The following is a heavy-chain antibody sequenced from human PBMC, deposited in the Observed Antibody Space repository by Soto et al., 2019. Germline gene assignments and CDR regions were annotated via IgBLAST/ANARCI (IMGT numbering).Heavy chain of an antibody. Sequence: ASVKVSCKASGYTFTSYGISWVRQAPGQGLEWMGWISAYNGNTNYAQKLQGRVTMTTDTSTSTAYMELSSLRSEDTAVYYCTRTFYCSINRCYDHYYYDGKDVWSQGTTVTVSS. J-gene: IGHJ6*02. CDR1: GYTFTSYG. CDR2: ISAYNGNT. D-gene: IGHD2-2*01. V-gene: IGHV1-18*01. CDR3: TRTFYCSINRCYDHYYYDGKDV.